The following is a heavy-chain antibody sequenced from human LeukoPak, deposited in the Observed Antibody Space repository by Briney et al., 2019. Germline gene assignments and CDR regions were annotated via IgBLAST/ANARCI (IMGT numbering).Heavy chain of an antibody. V-gene: IGHV3-30-3*01. CDR2: ISSDGSNK. CDR3: ATNTDCSSVNCYRQFDY. D-gene: IGHD2-2*01. CDR1: GFPFSSYA. J-gene: IGHJ4*02. Sequence: GGSLRLSCAASGFPFSSYALHWVRQAPGKGLEWVAVISSDGSNKYYADSVRGRFTISRDNSQNTLFLQTNTLSAEDTAVYYCATNTDCSSVNCYRQFDYWGQGTLVTVSS.